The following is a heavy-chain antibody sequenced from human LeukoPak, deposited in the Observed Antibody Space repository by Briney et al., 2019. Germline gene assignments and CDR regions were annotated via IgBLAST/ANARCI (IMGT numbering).Heavy chain of an antibody. D-gene: IGHD3-10*01. CDR2: IYTSGST. Sequence: SETLSLTCTVSGGSISSGSYYWSWIRQPAGKGLEWIGHIYTSGSTNYNPSLKSRVTISVDTSKNQFSLKLSSVTAADTAVYYCARDRRFEYYFDYWGQGTLVTVSS. CDR1: GGSISSGSYY. V-gene: IGHV4-61*09. CDR3: ARDRRFEYYFDY. J-gene: IGHJ4*02.